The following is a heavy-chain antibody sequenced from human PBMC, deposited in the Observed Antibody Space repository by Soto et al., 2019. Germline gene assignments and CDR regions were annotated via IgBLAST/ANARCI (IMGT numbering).Heavy chain of an antibody. V-gene: IGHV1-2*04. CDR3: ARDTYYYGSGSYYTLYYYYGMDV. Sequence: ASVKVSFKASGYTFTGYYMHWLRQAPGQGLEWMGWINPNSGGTNYAQKFQGWVTMTRDTSISTAYMELSRLRSDDTAVYYCARDTYYYGSGSYYTLYYYYGMDVWGQGTTVTVSS. CDR1: GYTFTGYY. D-gene: IGHD3-10*01. J-gene: IGHJ6*02. CDR2: INPNSGGT.